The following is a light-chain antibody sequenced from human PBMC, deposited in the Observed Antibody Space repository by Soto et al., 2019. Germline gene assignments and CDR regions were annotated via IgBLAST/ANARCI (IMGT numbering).Light chain of an antibody. V-gene: IGKV3-20*01. Sequence: ETVLTQSPGTLSLSPGERATLSCRASQSVGSRYLAWYQQKPGQAPRLLIYDTSNRATGIPNRFSGSGSGTDFTLTINRLEPEDFAVYHCQQYGNPPWTFGQGTKLEIK. CDR2: DTS. CDR3: QQYGNPPWT. CDR1: QSVGSRY. J-gene: IGKJ2*01.